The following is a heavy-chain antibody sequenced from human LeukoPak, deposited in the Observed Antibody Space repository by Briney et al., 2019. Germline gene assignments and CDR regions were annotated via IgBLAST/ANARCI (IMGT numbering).Heavy chain of an antibody. CDR1: DFSVNTNY. J-gene: IGHJ4*02. V-gene: IGHV3-53*05. CDR2: ILSGGAT. D-gene: IGHD6-19*01. CDR3: AKDEWYSSGWYLDY. Sequence: GGSLRLSCAASDFSVNTNYMNWVRQAPGKGLEWVSVILSGGATYYADSVKGRFTISRDNSRNTLYLQMNSLRAEDTAVYFCAKDEWYSSGWYLDYWGQGTLVTVSS.